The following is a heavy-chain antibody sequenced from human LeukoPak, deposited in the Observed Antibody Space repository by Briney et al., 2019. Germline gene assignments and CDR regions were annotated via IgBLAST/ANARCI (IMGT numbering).Heavy chain of an antibody. CDR3: ARHARDGHNKYYFDY. D-gene: IGHD5-24*01. J-gene: IGHJ4*02. Sequence: PSETLSLTCTVSGGSISSYYWSWIRQPPGKGLEWIGYIYTSGSTNYNPSLKSRVTISVDTSKNQFSLKLSSVTAADTAVYYCARHARDGHNKYYFDYWGQGTLVTVSS. V-gene: IGHV4-4*09. CDR2: IYTSGST. CDR1: GGSISSYY.